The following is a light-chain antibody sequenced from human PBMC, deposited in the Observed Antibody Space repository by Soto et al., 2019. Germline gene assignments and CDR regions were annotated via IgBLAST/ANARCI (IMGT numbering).Light chain of an antibody. CDR2: AS. CDR1: QSINSD. J-gene: IGKJ1*01. Sequence: DIQMTQSPSSLSASIGDRVTITCRASQSINSDLCWYQQKPGNAPKLLMYASILKGGVPSRFSGSGSGTDFTLTITSLQPEGRATYYCQQGHGTFGQGTKVEVK. V-gene: IGKV1-39*01. CDR3: QQGHGT.